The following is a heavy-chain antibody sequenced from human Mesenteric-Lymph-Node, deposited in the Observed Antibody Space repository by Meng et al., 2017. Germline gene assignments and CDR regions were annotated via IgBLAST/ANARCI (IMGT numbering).Heavy chain of an antibody. J-gene: IGHJ4*02. D-gene: IGHD5-24*01. Sequence: GESLKISCAASGFSFSNYDMTWVRQAPGKDLEWVSHVDASGNTMYYADSVKGRFTVSRDNAKKSLYLQVDSLRVDDTAVYYCARVMAGLDYWGQGTLVTVSS. CDR3: ARVMAGLDY. V-gene: IGHV3-48*04. CDR1: GFSFSNYD. CDR2: VDASGNTM.